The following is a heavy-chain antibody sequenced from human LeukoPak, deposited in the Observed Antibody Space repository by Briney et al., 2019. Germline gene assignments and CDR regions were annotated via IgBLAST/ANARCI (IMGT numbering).Heavy chain of an antibody. J-gene: IGHJ4*02. CDR1: GGSISSSSYY. CDR3: ARRHYYDSSGYYKLDY. CDR2: IYYSGST. Sequence: SETLSLTCTVSGGSISSSSYYWGWIRQPPGKGLEWIGSIYYSGSTYYNPSLKSRVTISVDTSKNQFSLKLSSVTAADTAVYYCARRHYYDSSGYYKLDYWGQGTLVTVSS. D-gene: IGHD3-22*01. V-gene: IGHV4-39*07.